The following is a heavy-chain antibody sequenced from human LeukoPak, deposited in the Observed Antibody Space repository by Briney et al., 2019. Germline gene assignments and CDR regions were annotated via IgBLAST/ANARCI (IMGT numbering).Heavy chain of an antibody. Sequence: GGSLRLSCAASGFSFSSYSMNWVRQAPGKGLEWVSSISSSSSYIYYADSVRGRFTTSRDNAKNSLYLKMNSLRAEDTAVCYCARDPFSAGAEYFQYWGQGTLVTVSS. J-gene: IGHJ1*01. CDR2: ISSSSSYI. D-gene: IGHD6-25*01. V-gene: IGHV3-21*01. CDR1: GFSFSSYS. CDR3: ARDPFSAGAEYFQY.